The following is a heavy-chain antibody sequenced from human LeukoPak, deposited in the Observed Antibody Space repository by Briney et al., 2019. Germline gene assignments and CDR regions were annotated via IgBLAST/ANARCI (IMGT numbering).Heavy chain of an antibody. J-gene: IGHJ4*02. D-gene: IGHD3-9*01. CDR1: GYTFTSYG. Sequence: ASVKVSCKASGYTFTSYGISWVRQAPGQGLEWMAWISGYNTNDEEKLQGRVTMTTDTSTSTAYMELRSLRSDDTAVYYCARDPDILTGYYQAVSDYWGQGTLVTVSS. CDR3: ARDPDILTGYYQAVSDY. V-gene: IGHV1-18*01. CDR2: ISGYNT.